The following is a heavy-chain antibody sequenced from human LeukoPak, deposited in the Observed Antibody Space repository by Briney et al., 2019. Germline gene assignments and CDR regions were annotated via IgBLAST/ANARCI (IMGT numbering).Heavy chain of an antibody. Sequence: SETLSLTCAVYGGSFSGYYWSWIRQPPGKGLEWIGEINHSGSTNYNPSLKSRVTISVDTSKNQFSLKLSSVTAADTAVYYCASPSDYYDSSGYYDYWGQGTLVTVSS. CDR1: GGSFSGYY. J-gene: IGHJ4*02. CDR3: ASPSDYYDSSGYYDY. CDR2: INHSGST. V-gene: IGHV4-34*01. D-gene: IGHD3-22*01.